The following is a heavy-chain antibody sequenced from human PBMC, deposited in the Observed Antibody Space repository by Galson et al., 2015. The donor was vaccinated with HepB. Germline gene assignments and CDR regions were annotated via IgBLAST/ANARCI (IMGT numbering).Heavy chain of an antibody. CDR1: GFSFSSDS. V-gene: IGHV3-48*01. CDR2: ISSGSGTI. Sequence: SLRLSCAASGFSFSSDSMNWVRQAPGKGLEWVSYISSGSGTIYYADSVKGRFTISRDNARNSLYLQMNSLRAEDTAVYYCARDSVRYVNWYFDLWGRGTLVTVSS. J-gene: IGHJ2*01. CDR3: ARDSVRYVNWYFDL. D-gene: IGHD3-16*01.